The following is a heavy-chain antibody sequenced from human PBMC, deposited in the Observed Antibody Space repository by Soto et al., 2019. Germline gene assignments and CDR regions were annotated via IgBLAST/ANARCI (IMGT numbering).Heavy chain of an antibody. CDR1: GGPISSGGYY. J-gene: IGHJ4*02. D-gene: IGHD3-10*01. CDR3: ARISPFITMVRGAYYFDY. Sequence: SETLSLTCTVSGGPISSGGYYWSWIRQHPGKGLEWIGYIYYSGSTYYNPSLKSRVTISVDTSKNQFSLKLSSVTAADTAVYYCARISPFITMVRGAYYFDYWGQGTLVTVSS. V-gene: IGHV4-31*03. CDR2: IYYSGST.